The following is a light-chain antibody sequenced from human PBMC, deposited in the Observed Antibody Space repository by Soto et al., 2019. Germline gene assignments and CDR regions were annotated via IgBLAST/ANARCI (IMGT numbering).Light chain of an antibody. CDR1: QSVNNNY. V-gene: IGKV3-20*01. CDR2: GAS. CDR3: QQYGSSPT. J-gene: IGKJ5*01. Sequence: EIVLTKSTGTLSLSPGERATLSCRASQSVNNNYLAWYQQKPGQAPRRLIYGASSRATGIPDRFSGSGSGTDFTLTISRLEPEDFAVYYCQQYGSSPTFGEGTRLEI.